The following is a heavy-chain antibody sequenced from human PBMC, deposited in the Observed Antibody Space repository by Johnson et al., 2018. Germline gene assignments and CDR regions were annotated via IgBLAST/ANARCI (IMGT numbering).Heavy chain of an antibody. V-gene: IGHV3-7*01. CDR3: ARYHRDGYNMAFDI. D-gene: IGHD5-24*01. CDR2: INQDDSER. CDR1: GFTFSRYW. J-gene: IGHJ3*02. Sequence: VQLVESGGGLVQPGGSLRLSCAASGFTFSRYWMNWVRQAPEKGLEWVANINQDDSERNYVDSVKGRFTISRDNVKNSLYLQVNSLSAEDTAVYYCARYHRDGYNMAFDIWGQGTMVTVSS.